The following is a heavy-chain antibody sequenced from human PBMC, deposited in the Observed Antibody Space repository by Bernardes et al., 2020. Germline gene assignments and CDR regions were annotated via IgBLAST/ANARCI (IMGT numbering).Heavy chain of an antibody. CDR1: GGSISSYY. D-gene: IGHD3-3*01. CDR2: IYYSGST. J-gene: IGHJ3*02. CDR3: ASAYYGCWRGYFDRGDDAFDI. V-gene: IGHV4-59*01. Sequence: SETLSLTCTVSGGSISSYYWCWIRQPPGPGLEWIGNIYYSGSTNSNPTLTSRVTISVDTSTNQFSLNLSSVTAADTAVYYCASAYYGCWRGYFDRGDDAFDICGPEKMVTVSS.